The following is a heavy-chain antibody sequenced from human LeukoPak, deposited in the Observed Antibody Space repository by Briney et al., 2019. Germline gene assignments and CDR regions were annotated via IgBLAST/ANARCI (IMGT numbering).Heavy chain of an antibody. Sequence: PSETLSLTCAVYGGSFSGYYWSWIRQPPGKGLEWIGEINHSGSTNFNPSLKSRVTISVDTSKNQFSLNLSSMTAADTAVYYCARSRLHPIIFDYWGQGALVTVSS. CDR2: INHSGST. CDR1: GGSFSGYY. CDR3: ARSRLHPIIFDY. D-gene: IGHD5-24*01. V-gene: IGHV4-34*01. J-gene: IGHJ4*02.